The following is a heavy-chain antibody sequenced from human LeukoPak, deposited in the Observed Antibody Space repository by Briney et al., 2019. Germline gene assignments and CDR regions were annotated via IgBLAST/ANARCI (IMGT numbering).Heavy chain of an antibody. CDR1: GYTFTSYA. CDR2: INADNGNT. J-gene: IGHJ4*02. CDR3: ARYYGSGSYDY. D-gene: IGHD3-10*01. V-gene: IGHV1-3*01. Sequence: ASVKVSCKASGYTFTSYAMHWVRQAPGQRLEWMGWINADNGNTKYSQKFRDRVTITRDTSASTAYMELSSLRSEDTAVYYCARYYGSGSYDYWGQGTLVTVSS.